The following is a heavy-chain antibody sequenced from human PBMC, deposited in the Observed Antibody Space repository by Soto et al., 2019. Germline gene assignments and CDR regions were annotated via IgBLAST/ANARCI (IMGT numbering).Heavy chain of an antibody. D-gene: IGHD1-20*01. Sequence: SETLSLTWTLSAGSLRALDRWSWVRHSPDKGLACIAEVHISAHSNYNPSLRSRVRVPIYSSKNQFYLTFNSMSAADTAISYCARVAQGCSANNCYFDPWGQGTRVGVSS. CDR2: VHISAHS. V-gene: IGHV4-4*02. CDR3: ARVAQGCSANNCYFDP. J-gene: IGHJ5*01. CDR1: AGSLRALDR.